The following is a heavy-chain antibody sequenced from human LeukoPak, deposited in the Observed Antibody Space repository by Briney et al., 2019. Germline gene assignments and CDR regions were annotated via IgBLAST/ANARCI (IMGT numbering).Heavy chain of an antibody. J-gene: IGHJ6*03. CDR3: ARLITMVRGVIIRYYYMDV. Sequence: GASVKVSCKASGYTFTSYGISWVRQAPGQGLEWMGWISAYNGNTNYAQKLQGRVTTTTDTSTSTAYMELRSLRSDDTAVYYCARLITMVRGVIIRYYYMDVWGKGTTVTISS. CDR2: ISAYNGNT. CDR1: GYTFTSYG. D-gene: IGHD3-10*01. V-gene: IGHV1-18*01.